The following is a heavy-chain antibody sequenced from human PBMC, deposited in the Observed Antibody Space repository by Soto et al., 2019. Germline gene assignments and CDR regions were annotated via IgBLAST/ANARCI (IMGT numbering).Heavy chain of an antibody. Sequence: QVQLVQSGAEVKKPGASVKVSCKASGYTFTSYGISWVRQAPGQGLEWMGWISAYNGNTNYAQKLQGRVTMTTDTDTSTAYMERSSLRSDDTAVYYCARVLGDSSSFNQGGMKHNWFDPWGQGTLVTVSS. CDR3: ARVLGDSSSFNQGGMKHNWFDP. D-gene: IGHD6-6*01. J-gene: IGHJ5*02. V-gene: IGHV1-18*01. CDR2: ISAYNGNT. CDR1: GYTFTSYG.